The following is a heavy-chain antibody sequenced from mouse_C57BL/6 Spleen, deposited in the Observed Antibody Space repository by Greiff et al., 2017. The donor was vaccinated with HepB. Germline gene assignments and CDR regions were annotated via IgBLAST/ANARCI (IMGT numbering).Heavy chain of an antibody. CDR3: AREGYYYGSSHYYAMDY. J-gene: IGHJ4*01. D-gene: IGHD1-1*01. V-gene: IGHV5-17*01. CDR1: GFTFSDYG. Sequence: EVKLVESGGGLVKPGGSLKLSCAASGFTFSDYGMHWVRQAPEKGLEWVAYISSGSSTIYYADTVKGRFTISRDNAKNTLFLQMTSLRSEDTAMYYCAREGYYYGSSHYYAMDYWGQGTSVTVSS. CDR2: ISSGSSTI.